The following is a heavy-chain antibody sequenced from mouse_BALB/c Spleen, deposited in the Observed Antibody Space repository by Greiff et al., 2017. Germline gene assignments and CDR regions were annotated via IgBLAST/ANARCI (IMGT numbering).Heavy chain of an antibody. D-gene: IGHD4-1*01. CDR1: GFTFSSYA. J-gene: IGHJ4*01. CDR3: ATNWDGAMDY. CDR2: ISSGGSYT. Sequence: EVKLVESGGGLVKPGGSLKLSCAASGFTFSSYAMSWVRQSPEKRLEWVAEISSGGSYTYYPDTVTGRFTISRDNAKNTLYLEMSSLRSEDTAMYYCATNWDGAMDYWGQGTSVTVSS. V-gene: IGHV5-9-4*01.